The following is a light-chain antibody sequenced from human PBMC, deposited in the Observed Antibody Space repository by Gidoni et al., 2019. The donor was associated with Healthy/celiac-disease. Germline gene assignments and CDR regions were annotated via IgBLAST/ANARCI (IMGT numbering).Light chain of an antibody. CDR1: QSVSSY. Sequence: EIVLTQSPATLSLSPGERATLPCRASQSVSSYLAWYQQKPGQAPRLLIYDAANRATGIPARFSGSGCGTDFTLTISSLEPEDFAVYYCRQRSNWLWTFGQGTKVEIK. CDR3: RQRSNWLWT. CDR2: DAA. V-gene: IGKV3-11*01. J-gene: IGKJ1*01.